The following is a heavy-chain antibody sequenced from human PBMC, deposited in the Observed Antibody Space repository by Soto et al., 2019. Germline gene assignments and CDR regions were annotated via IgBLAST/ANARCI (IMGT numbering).Heavy chain of an antibody. V-gene: IGHV3-30*18. CDR3: AKDWEVVVAATPGCDY. Sequence: QVQLVESGGGVVQPGRSLRLSCAASGFTFSSYGMHWVRQAPGKGLEWVAVISYDGSNKYYADSVKGRFTISRDNSNNTLYLQMNSLRAEDTAVYYCAKDWEVVVAATPGCDYWGQGTLVTVSS. J-gene: IGHJ4*02. CDR1: GFTFSSYG. D-gene: IGHD2-15*01. CDR2: ISYDGSNK.